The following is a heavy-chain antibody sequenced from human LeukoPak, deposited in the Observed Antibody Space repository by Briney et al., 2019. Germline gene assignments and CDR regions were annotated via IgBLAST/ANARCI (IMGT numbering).Heavy chain of an antibody. D-gene: IGHD1-26*01. CDR3: VMAGLGSGTYYYFDY. V-gene: IGHV3-30-3*01. Sequence: GRSLRLSCAASGFTFSSYAMHWVRQAPGKGLEWVAVISCDGSNKYYADSVKGRFTISRDNSKNTLFLQMSSLRAEDTAVYYCVMAGLGSGTYYYFDYWGQGTLVTVSS. J-gene: IGHJ4*02. CDR1: GFTFSSYA. CDR2: ISCDGSNK.